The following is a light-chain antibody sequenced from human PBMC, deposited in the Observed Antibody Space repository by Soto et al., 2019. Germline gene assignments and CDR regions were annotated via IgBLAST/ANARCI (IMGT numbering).Light chain of an antibody. V-gene: IGLV2-14*01. CDR1: SSDVGNYKY. Sequence: QSVLTQPAYVSGSPGQSITISCTGTSSDVGNYKYVSWYQQYPGKAPKLMIYEVSNRPSGVSNRFSGSKSGNTASLTVSGLQAEDETDYYCFSYTSSGTYVFGTGTKVTVL. CDR3: FSYTSSGTYV. J-gene: IGLJ1*01. CDR2: EVS.